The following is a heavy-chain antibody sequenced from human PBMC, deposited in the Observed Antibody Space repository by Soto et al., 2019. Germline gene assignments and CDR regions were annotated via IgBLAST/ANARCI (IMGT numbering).Heavy chain of an antibody. Sequence: QVQLVESGGGVVQPGRSLRLSCAASGFTFSSYGMHWVRQAPGKGLEWVAVIWYDGSNKYYADSVKGRFTISRDNSKNTLYLQMNSLRAEDTAVYYCAVSGEHLWGFDYWGQGTLVTVSS. CDR3: AVSGEHLWGFDY. CDR2: IWYDGSNK. CDR1: GFTFSSYG. J-gene: IGHJ4*02. V-gene: IGHV3-33*01. D-gene: IGHD3-16*01.